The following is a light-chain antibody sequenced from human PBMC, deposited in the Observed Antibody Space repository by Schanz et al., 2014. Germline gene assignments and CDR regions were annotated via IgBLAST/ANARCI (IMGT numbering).Light chain of an antibody. CDR2: KAS. Sequence: DIQMTQSPSTLSASVGDRVTVTCRASQSISTWLAWYQQKPGKAPNLLIYKASNLESGVPSRFSGSGSVTEFTLTINNLQPDDFATYYCQQYNSYSGYTFGQGTKLEIK. CDR1: QSISTW. CDR3: QQYNSYSGYT. V-gene: IGKV1-5*03. J-gene: IGKJ2*01.